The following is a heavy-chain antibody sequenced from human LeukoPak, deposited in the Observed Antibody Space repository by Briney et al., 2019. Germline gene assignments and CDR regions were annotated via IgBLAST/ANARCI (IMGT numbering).Heavy chain of an antibody. D-gene: IGHD2-15*01. J-gene: IGHJ4*02. Sequence: GGSLRPSCAASGFSFSTYAMSWVRQAPGKGLEWVSGITGSGGSTYHADSVKGRFTISRDNSKNTLFLQMSSLRAEDSAIFYCAKGSASGRPYYFDSWGQGILVTVSS. CDR2: ITGSGGST. CDR3: AKGSASGRPYYFDS. V-gene: IGHV3-23*01. CDR1: GFSFSTYA.